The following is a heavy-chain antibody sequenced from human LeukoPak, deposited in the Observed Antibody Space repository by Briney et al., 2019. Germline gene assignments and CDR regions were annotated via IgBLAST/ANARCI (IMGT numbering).Heavy chain of an antibody. CDR2: IYYSGST. CDR3: ARGYPSRYGDYLWGYYYYMGV. V-gene: IGHV4-59*01. CDR1: GGSISSYY. D-gene: IGHD4-17*01. J-gene: IGHJ6*03. Sequence: PSETLSLTCTVSGGSISSYYWSWIRQPPGKGLEWIGYIYYSGSTNYNPSLKSRVTISVDTSKNQFSLKLSSVTAADTAVYYCARGYPSRYGDYLWGYYYYMGVWGKGTTVTVSS.